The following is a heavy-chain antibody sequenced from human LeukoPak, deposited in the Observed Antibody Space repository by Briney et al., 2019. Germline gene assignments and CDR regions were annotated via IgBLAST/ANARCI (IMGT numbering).Heavy chain of an antibody. CDR1: GFTFSSYG. D-gene: IGHD2-2*01. CDR2: ISYDGSNK. CDR3: AKTPSAALFDY. Sequence: HPGRSLRLSCAASGFTFSSYGMHWVRQAPGKGLKWVAVISYDGSNKYYADSVKGRFTISRDNSKNTLYLQVNSLRAEDTAVYYCAKTPSAALFDYWGQGTLVTVSS. V-gene: IGHV3-30*18. J-gene: IGHJ4*02.